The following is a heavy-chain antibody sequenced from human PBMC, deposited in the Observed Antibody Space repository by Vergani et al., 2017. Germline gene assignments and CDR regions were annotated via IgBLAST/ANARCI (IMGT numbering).Heavy chain of an antibody. CDR3: ARPPFYCGGDCYLSY. CDR1: GDSFSSYA. D-gene: IGHD2-21*01. J-gene: IGHJ4*02. Sequence: QVQLVQSGTEVKKPGSAVKVACKASGDSFSSYAISWVRQAPGQGLEWMGKIIPIFAKSSYAQKFQGRLTFTADESTTTIYMELSGLKSEDTAVYYCARPPFYCGGDCYLSYWGQGTLVTVSS. V-gene: IGHV1-69*13. CDR2: IIPIFAKS.